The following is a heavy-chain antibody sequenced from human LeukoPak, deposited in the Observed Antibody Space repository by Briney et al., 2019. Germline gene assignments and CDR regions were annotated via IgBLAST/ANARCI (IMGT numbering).Heavy chain of an antibody. D-gene: IGHD3-22*01. CDR2: IHPSSGGT. J-gene: IGHJ4*02. Sequence: ASVKVSCKASGYIFTAYYIHWVRQAPGQGLEWVGRIHPSSGGTEYAQNFQGRVTVTRDTSITTAYMELNRLTSDDTAVYYCASTGTYYYDSSGSYFDYWGQGTLVTVSS. CDR3: ASTGTYYYDSSGSYFDY. V-gene: IGHV1-2*06. CDR1: GYIFTAYY.